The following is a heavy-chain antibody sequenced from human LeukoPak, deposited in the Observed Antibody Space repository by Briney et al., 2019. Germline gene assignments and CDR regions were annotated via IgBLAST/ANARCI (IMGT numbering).Heavy chain of an antibody. D-gene: IGHD3-22*01. Sequence: SETLSLTCTVSGGSISSYYWSWIRQPPGKGLEWIGYIYYSGSTNYNPSLKSRVTISVDTSKNQFSLKLSSVTAADTAVYYCARAAVNYYDSSGYYWWAAFDIWGQGTMVTVSS. J-gene: IGHJ3*02. V-gene: IGHV4-59*01. CDR1: GGSISSYY. CDR3: ARAAVNYYDSSGYYWWAAFDI. CDR2: IYYSGST.